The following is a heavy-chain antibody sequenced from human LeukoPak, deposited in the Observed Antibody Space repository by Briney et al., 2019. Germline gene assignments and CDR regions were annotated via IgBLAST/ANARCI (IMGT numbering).Heavy chain of an antibody. D-gene: IGHD4-11*01. V-gene: IGHV3-7*01. CDR2: IKQDGSEK. Sequence: PGGSLRLSCAASGLTFSSYWMSWVRQAPGKGLEWVANIKQDGSEKYYVDSVKGRFTISRDNAKNSLYLQMNSLRAEDTAVYYCARFDDYLFDYWGQGTLVTVSS. CDR3: ARFDDYLFDY. J-gene: IGHJ4*02. CDR1: GLTFSSYW.